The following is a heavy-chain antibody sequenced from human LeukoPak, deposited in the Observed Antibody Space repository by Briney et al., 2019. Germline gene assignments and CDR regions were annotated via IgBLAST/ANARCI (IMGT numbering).Heavy chain of an antibody. D-gene: IGHD3-10*01. V-gene: IGHV3-30*04. J-gene: IGHJ3*02. CDR1: GFTFSSYA. Sequence: PGGSLRLSCAASGFTFSSYAMHWVRQAPGKGLEWVAVISYDGSNKYYADSVKGRFTISRDNSKNTLHLQMNSLRAEDTAVYYCARDLVRALWFGELSRANDAFDIWGQGTMVTVSS. CDR2: ISYDGSNK. CDR3: ARDLVRALWFGELSRANDAFDI.